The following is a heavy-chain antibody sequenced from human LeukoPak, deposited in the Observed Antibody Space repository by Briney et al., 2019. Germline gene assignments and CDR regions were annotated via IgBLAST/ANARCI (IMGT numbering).Heavy chain of an antibody. V-gene: IGHV3-30*02. CDR1: GFTFTKYW. CDR2: IRYDGSNK. Sequence: GSLRLSCAASGFTFTKYWMTWVRQAPGKGLEWVAFIRYDGSNKYYADSVKGRFTISRDNSKNTLYLQMNSLRAEDTAVYYCANGHDYSNQLRDYWGQGTLVTVSS. CDR3: ANGHDYSNQLRDY. D-gene: IGHD4-11*01. J-gene: IGHJ4*02.